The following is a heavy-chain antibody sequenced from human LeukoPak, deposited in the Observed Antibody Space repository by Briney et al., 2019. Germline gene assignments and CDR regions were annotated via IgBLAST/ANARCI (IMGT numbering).Heavy chain of an antibody. J-gene: IGHJ4*02. CDR1: GGSISGSSYY. CDR3: ARSWGGRNYGDYDGGAYFDY. Sequence: SETLSLTCTVSGGSISGSSYYWGWIRQPPGKGLEWIGYIYHSGSTYYNPSLKSRVTISVDRSKNQFSLKLSSVTAADTAVYYCARSWGGRNYGDYDGGAYFDYWGQGTLVTVSS. D-gene: IGHD4-17*01. CDR2: IYHSGST. V-gene: IGHV4-30-2*01.